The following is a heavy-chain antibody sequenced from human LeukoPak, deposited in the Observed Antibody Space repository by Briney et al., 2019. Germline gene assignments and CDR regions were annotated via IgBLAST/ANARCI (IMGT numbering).Heavy chain of an antibody. D-gene: IGHD3-22*01. J-gene: IGHJ4*02. CDR1: GFTFSTYE. Sequence: GGSLRLSCAASGFTFSTYEMTWVRQSPGRGLEWVSYISSSGSTIYYADSVKGRFTISRDNARNSLYLQMNSLRAEDTAVYYCARDNYDSSGPYYFDYWGQGTLVTVSS. V-gene: IGHV3-48*03. CDR3: ARDNYDSSGPYYFDY. CDR2: ISSSGSTI.